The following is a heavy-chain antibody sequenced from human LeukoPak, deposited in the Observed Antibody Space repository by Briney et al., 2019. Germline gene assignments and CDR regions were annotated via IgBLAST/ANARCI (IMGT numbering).Heavy chain of an antibody. Sequence: SETLSLTCTVSGYSISSGYYWGWIRQPPRKGLEWIGSIYHSGSTYYNPSLKSRVTISVDTSKNQFSLKLSSVTAADTAVYYCARDGHNWGNWFDPWGQGTLVTVSS. CDR2: IYHSGST. CDR1: GYSISSGYY. D-gene: IGHD7-27*01. V-gene: IGHV4-38-2*02. J-gene: IGHJ5*02. CDR3: ARDGHNWGNWFDP.